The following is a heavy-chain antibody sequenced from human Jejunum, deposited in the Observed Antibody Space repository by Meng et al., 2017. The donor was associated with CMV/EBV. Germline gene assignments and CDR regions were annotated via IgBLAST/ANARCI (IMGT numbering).Heavy chain of an antibody. CDR3: EGGDGY. CDR1: GFPFSRSG. V-gene: IGHV3-7*04. CDR2: INEDGSLT. Sequence: LKISCAADGFPFSRSGMSWVRQAPGKGPEWVANINEDGSLTHYVDSVKGRFTIYRDNTQNSLYLQMNSLRGDDTAVYYCEGGDGYWGQGTLVTVSS. J-gene: IGHJ4*02.